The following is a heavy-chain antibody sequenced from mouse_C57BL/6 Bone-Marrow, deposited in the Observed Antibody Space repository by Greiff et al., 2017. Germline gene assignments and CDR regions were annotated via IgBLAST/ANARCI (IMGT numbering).Heavy chain of an antibody. V-gene: IGHV1-39*01. CDR3: ARRGYYGSSPYFDY. J-gene: IGHJ2*01. CDR1: GYSFTDYN. CDR2: INPNYGTT. Sequence: VQLQQSGPELVKPGASVKISCKASGYSFTDYNMNWVKQSNGKSLEWIGVINPNYGTTSYNQKFKGKATLTVDQSSSTAYMQLNSLTSENSAVYYGARRGYYGSSPYFDYWGQGTTLTVSS. D-gene: IGHD1-1*01.